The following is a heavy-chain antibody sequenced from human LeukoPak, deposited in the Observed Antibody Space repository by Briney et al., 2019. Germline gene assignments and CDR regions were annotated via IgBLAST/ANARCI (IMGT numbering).Heavy chain of an antibody. J-gene: IGHJ4*02. CDR3: ARTTYGGYAHDFDY. CDR2: MRQDGSEK. D-gene: IGHD5-12*01. V-gene: IGHV3-7*01. Sequence: GGTLRLPCAASGLPFSSCCKSWGSHAPGKGRELVSNMRQDGSEKYYVDSVKGRFTISRDNAENSLYLQMNSLRAEDTAVYYCARTTYGGYAHDFDYWGQGTLVTVSS. CDR1: GLPFSSCC.